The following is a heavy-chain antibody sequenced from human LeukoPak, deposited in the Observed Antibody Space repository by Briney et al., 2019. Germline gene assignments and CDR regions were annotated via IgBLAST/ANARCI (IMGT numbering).Heavy chain of an antibody. CDR3: ARADSSGYSRSY. V-gene: IGHV3-23*01. CDR2: ISAGGSTT. D-gene: IGHD3-22*01. CDR1: GFTFSSYA. Sequence: GGSLRLSCAASGFTFSSYAMSWVRQAPGKGLEWVSGISAGGSTTYYADSVKGRFTISRDNAKNSLYLQMNSLRAEDTAVYYCARADSSGYSRSYWGQGTLVTVSS. J-gene: IGHJ4*02.